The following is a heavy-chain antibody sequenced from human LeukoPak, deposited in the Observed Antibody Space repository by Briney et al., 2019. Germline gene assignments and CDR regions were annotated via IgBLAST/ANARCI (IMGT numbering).Heavy chain of an antibody. Sequence: QPGRSLRLSCAASGFTFSSYAMHWVRQAPGKGLEWVAVISYDGSNKYYADSVKGRFTISRDNSKNTLYLQTNSLRAEDTAVYYCARVMVRGENIDYWGQGTLVTVSS. D-gene: IGHD3-10*01. V-gene: IGHV3-30*04. CDR3: ARVMVRGENIDY. J-gene: IGHJ4*02. CDR1: GFTFSSYA. CDR2: ISYDGSNK.